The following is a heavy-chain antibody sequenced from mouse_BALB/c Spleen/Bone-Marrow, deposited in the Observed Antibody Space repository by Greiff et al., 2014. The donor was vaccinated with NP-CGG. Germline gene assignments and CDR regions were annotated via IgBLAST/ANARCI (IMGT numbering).Heavy chain of an antibody. CDR1: GFSLTNYG. Sequence: VKLMESGPGLVAPSQSLSITCTVSGFSLTNYGVHWVRQPPGKGLEWLGVIWADGSTNYNSALMSRLSISKDNSKSQVFFKMNSLQTDDTAMDYCARITTATGAMDYWGQGTSVTVSS. CDR3: ARITTATGAMDY. CDR2: IWADGST. D-gene: IGHD1-2*01. J-gene: IGHJ4*01. V-gene: IGHV2-9*02.